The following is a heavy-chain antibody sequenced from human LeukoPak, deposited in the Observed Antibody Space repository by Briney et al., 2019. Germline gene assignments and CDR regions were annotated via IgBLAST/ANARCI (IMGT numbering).Heavy chain of an antibody. Sequence: SVTLSLTRSVSGGSRRGSYCSCMRQPPGKGLEWIAYMYNSGSTNYNPSLKSRVTISIDTSKNQFSLKLSSLTAADTAIYYCARGFESSGDYGYWGQRILVTVSS. V-gene: IGHV4-59*01. J-gene: IGHJ4*02. CDR1: GGSRRGSY. CDR2: MYNSGST. CDR3: ARGFESSGDYGY. D-gene: IGHD4-17*01.